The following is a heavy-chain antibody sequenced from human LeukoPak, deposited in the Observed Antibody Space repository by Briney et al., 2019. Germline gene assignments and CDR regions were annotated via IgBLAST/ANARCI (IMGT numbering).Heavy chain of an antibody. CDR1: GGSLSSYY. V-gene: IGHV4-4*07. J-gene: IGHJ6*03. Sequence: SETLSLTCTVSGGSLSSYYWSWIRQPAGKGLEWIGRIYTSGSTNYNPSLKSRVTMSVDTSKNQFSLKLSSVTAADTAVYYCARESYYDSSGYYYVHYYYYMDVWGKGTTVTVSS. D-gene: IGHD3-22*01. CDR3: ARESYYDSSGYYYVHYYYYMDV. CDR2: IYTSGST.